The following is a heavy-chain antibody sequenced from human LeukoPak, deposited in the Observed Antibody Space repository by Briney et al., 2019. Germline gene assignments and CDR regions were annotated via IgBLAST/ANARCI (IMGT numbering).Heavy chain of an antibody. D-gene: IGHD1-1*01. CDR1: GFTISRGYT. J-gene: IGHJ4*02. CDR2: IHHGGTT. V-gene: IGHV4-38-2*01. Sequence: SETLSLSCAVSGFTISRGYTWGWLRPPPGRGLEWIGIIHHGGTTYYKSSLKGRFTISVDTSKNQFSLKVSSVTAEDTAVYYCARVNWNPDYWGQGTLVTVSS. CDR3: ARVNWNPDY.